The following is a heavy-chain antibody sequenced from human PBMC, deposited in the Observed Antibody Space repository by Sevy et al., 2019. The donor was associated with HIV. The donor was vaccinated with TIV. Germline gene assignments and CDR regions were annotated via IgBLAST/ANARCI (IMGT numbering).Heavy chain of an antibody. D-gene: IGHD3-3*01. CDR3: AKDVDDFWSPSMDV. CDR1: GFTFSSYA. CDR2: ISGSGGST. V-gene: IGHV3-23*01. Sequence: GGSLRLSCAASGFTFSSYAMSWVRQAPGKGLEWVSAISGSGGSTYYADSVKGRFTISRDNSKNTLYLQMNSLRAEDTAVYYCAKDVDDFWSPSMDVWGQGIMVTVSS. J-gene: IGHJ6*02.